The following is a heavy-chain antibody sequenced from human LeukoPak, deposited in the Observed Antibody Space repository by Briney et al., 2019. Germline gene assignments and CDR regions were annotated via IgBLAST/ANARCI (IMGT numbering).Heavy chain of an antibody. CDR3: ARVTLTSANFDY. Sequence: GGSLRLSCAASGFTVSSNYMSWVRQAPGKGLEWVSVIYGGGTTYYADSVKGRFTISRDNSKNTLYLQMNSLRAEDTAVYYCARVTLTSANFDYWGQGTLVTVSS. CDR1: GFTVSSNY. J-gene: IGHJ4*02. CDR2: IYGGGTT. V-gene: IGHV3-53*01.